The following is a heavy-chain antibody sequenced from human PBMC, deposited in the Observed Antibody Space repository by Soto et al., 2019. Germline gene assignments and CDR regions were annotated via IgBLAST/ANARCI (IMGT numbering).Heavy chain of an antibody. V-gene: IGHV1-69*01. Sequence: QVQLVQSGAEVKKPGSSVKVSCKASGGTFSSYAISWVRQAPGQGLEWMGGIIPIFGTANYAQKFQGRVTITADESTSTAYMELSSLRSEDTAVYYCARQTYYYDSSGYDGRGYNWFAPWGQGTLVTVSS. J-gene: IGHJ5*02. D-gene: IGHD3-22*01. CDR1: GGTFSSYA. CDR3: ARQTYYYDSSGYDGRGYNWFAP. CDR2: IIPIFGTA.